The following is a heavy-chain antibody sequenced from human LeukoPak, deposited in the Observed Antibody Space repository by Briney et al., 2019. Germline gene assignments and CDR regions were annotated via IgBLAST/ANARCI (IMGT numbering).Heavy chain of an antibody. J-gene: IGHJ3*02. CDR1: GFTLNNYA. D-gene: IGHD4/OR15-4a*01. CDR3: ARDRLLTPDAFDI. V-gene: IGHV3-23*01. Sequence: GGSLRLSCAASGFTLNNYAMSWVRQAPGKGLEWVSATSSSDAGTYHADSVRGRFTISRDNSKSTLYLQMNSLRAEDTAVYYCARDRLLTPDAFDIWGQGTMVTVSS. CDR2: TSSSDAGT.